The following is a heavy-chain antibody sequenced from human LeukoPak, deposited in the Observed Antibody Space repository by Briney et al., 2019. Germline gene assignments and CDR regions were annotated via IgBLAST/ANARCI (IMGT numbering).Heavy chain of an antibody. Sequence: GGSLRLSCVVSGFTLRNYGMTWVRRAPGKGLEWVAATSGSVGSTNYADSVKGRFTISRKNSRNTLYLQMHSLRAEDTAFYFCAKRGVVIRVILVGFHKEAYYFESWGQGALVTVSS. V-gene: IGHV3-23*01. CDR3: AKRGVVIRVILVGFHKEAYYFES. J-gene: IGHJ4*02. CDR1: GFTLRNYG. CDR2: TSGSVGST. D-gene: IGHD3/OR15-3a*01.